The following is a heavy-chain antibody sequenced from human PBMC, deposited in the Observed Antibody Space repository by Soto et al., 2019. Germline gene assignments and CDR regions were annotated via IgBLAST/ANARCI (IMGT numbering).Heavy chain of an antibody. CDR3: ASGAISATAMGDY. J-gene: IGHJ4*02. D-gene: IGHD2-2*01. CDR1: GYTFSGYY. Sequence: EASVKVSCKASGYTFSGYYMHWIRQAPGQGLEYMGWINPNSGGIDYAQKFQGRVTMTRDTSISTAYMEISRLSSDDTAVYYCASGAISATAMGDYWGQGTVVTVSS. CDR2: INPNSGGI. V-gene: IGHV1-2*02.